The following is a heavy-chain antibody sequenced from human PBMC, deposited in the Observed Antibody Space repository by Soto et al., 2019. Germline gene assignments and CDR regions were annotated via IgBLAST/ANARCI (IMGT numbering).Heavy chain of an antibody. V-gene: IGHV3-43D*03. CDR3: AKDSSHDSSGYSFQH. J-gene: IGHJ1*01. D-gene: IGHD3-22*01. Sequence: GGSLRLSCAASGFTFDDYAMHWVRQAPGKGLEWVSLISWDAGSTYYADTVKGRFTISRDNSKNSLYLQMNSLRAEDTALYYCAKDSSHDSSGYSFQHWGQGTLVTVSS. CDR2: ISWDAGST. CDR1: GFTFDDYA.